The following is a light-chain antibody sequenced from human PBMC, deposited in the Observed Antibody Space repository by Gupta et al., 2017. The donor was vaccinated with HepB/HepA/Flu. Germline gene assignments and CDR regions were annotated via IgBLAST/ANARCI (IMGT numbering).Light chain of an antibody. V-gene: IGKV1-5*03. J-gene: IGKJ2*01. CDR3: QQDYSYSFT. CDR1: QSISSW. Sequence: DIQMTQSPSTLSASVGDTVTITCRASQSISSWLAWYQQKPGKAPKILIYKASSLQSGVPSRFSGSGSGTEFTLTISSLQPDDFATYYCQQDYSYSFTFGQGTKLEI. CDR2: KAS.